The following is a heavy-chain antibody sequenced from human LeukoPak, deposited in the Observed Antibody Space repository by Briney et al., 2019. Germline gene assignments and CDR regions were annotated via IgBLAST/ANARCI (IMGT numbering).Heavy chain of an antibody. D-gene: IGHD5-24*01. J-gene: IGHJ4*02. V-gene: IGHV3-48*03. CDR2: IGSSGSSI. Sequence: GGSLRLSCAASGFTFSSHEMNWVRQAPGKGLEWVPYIGSSGSSIYYGDSVKGRFTISSDNAKNSLYLHMNSLRAEDTAVYYCTRAPPGRDGYSEYWGQGTVVTVST. CDR1: GFTFSSHE. CDR3: TRAPPGRDGYSEY.